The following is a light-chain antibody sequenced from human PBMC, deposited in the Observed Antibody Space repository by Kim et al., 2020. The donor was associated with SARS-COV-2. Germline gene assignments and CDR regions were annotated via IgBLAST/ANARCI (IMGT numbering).Light chain of an antibody. V-gene: IGKV1-39*01. CDR1: QSISSY. CDR3: QQSYSTLVT. CDR2: ATS. Sequence: CASIGDRCTIKCRASQSISSYLNWYQQKPGKAPKLLIYATSSLQSGVPSRFSGSGSGTDFTLTISSLQPEDFATYYCQQSYSTLVTFGQGTKLEI. J-gene: IGKJ2*01.